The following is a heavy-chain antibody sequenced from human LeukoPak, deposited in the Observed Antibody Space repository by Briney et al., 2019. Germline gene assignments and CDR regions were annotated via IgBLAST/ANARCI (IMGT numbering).Heavy chain of an antibody. D-gene: IGHD3-3*01. V-gene: IGHV3-23*01. CDR2: ISRSGGST. J-gene: IGHJ6*04. CDR1: GFTFSSYA. Sequence: GGSLRLSCAASGFTFSSYAMSWVRQAPGKGLEWVSGISRSGGSTYYADSVKGRFTISRDNSKNTLYLQMNSLRAEDTAVYYCAKPLYYDFWSGFGVWGKGTTVTVSS. CDR3: AKPLYYDFWSGFGV.